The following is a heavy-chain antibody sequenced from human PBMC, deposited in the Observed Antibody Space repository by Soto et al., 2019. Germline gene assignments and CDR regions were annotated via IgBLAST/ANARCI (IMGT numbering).Heavy chain of an antibody. CDR1: GGSISSYY. Sequence: SETLSLTCTVSGGSISSYYWSWIRQPPGKGLEWIGYIYYSGSTNYNPSLKSRVTISVDTSKNQFSLKLSSVTAADTAVYYCATRDYWGQGTLVTVSS. CDR3: ATRDY. V-gene: IGHV4-59*01. CDR2: IYYSGST. J-gene: IGHJ4*02.